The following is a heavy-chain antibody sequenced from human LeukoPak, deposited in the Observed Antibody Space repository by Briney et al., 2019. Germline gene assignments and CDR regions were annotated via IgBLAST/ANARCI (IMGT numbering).Heavy chain of an antibody. Sequence: SETLSLTCTVSGGSINFYYWSWIRQPAGKGLEWIGRIYSTGSTNYNPSLRSRVTISVDTSKNQFSLKLTSVTAADTAVYYCARHTSYDSPNDYWGQGTLVSVSS. D-gene: IGHD2/OR15-2a*01. J-gene: IGHJ4*02. CDR3: ARHTSYDSPNDY. V-gene: IGHV4-4*07. CDR1: GGSINFYY. CDR2: IYSTGST.